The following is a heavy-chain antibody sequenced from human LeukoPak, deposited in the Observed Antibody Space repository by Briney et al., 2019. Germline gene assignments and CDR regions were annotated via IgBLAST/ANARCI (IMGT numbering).Heavy chain of an antibody. Sequence: SETLSLTCAVSGAPISSNNWWWSWVRQPPGKGLEWIGEIYHSGSTNYNPSLRSRVTMSVDKSKNQFSLELSSVTAADTAVYYCAGAEPRGIIWHPYWGQGTLVTVSS. CDR3: AGAEPRGIIWHPY. V-gene: IGHV4-4*02. CDR1: GAPISSNNW. J-gene: IGHJ4*02. CDR2: IYHSGST.